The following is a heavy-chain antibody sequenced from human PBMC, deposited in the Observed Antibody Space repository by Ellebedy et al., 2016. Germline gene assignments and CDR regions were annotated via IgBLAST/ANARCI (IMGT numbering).Heavy chain of an antibody. CDR2: INAGNGNT. J-gene: IGHJ4*02. Sequence: ASVKVSCKASGYTFTSYAMHWVRQAPGQRLEWMGWINAGNGNTKYSQKFQGRVTITRDTSASTAYMELSSLRSEDTAVYYCARDQGGAVAGPGYWGQGTLVTVSS. V-gene: IGHV1-3*01. CDR3: ARDQGGAVAGPGY. D-gene: IGHD6-19*01. CDR1: GYTFTSYA.